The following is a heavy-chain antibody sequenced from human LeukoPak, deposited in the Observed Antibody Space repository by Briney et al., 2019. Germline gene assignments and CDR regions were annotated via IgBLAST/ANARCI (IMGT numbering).Heavy chain of an antibody. D-gene: IGHD5-24*01. Sequence: GASVKVSCKASGYTFTGYYMHWVRQAPGQGLEWMGWINPNSGGTNYAQKFQGRVTMTRDTSICTAYMELSRLRSDDTAVYYCAGGGYNPNYYYYYMDVWGKGTTVTVSS. J-gene: IGHJ6*03. V-gene: IGHV1-2*02. CDR1: GYTFTGYY. CDR2: INPNSGGT. CDR3: AGGGYNPNYYYYYMDV.